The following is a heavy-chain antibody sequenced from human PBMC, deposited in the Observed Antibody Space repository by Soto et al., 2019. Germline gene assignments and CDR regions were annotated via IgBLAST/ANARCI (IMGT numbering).Heavy chain of an antibody. D-gene: IGHD3-10*01. J-gene: IGHJ5*02. Sequence: QVILVQSGAEVQKPGASLNVSCTASGYIFSANYIHWVRQSPGQGLEWLGWINPHSGATNCAQKFLGRVTRRADPSASTSYMDLARLKSDATAVYYCVRVHAVGFSNWSDPWGRGTLFTVSS. CDR2: INPHSGAT. V-gene: IGHV1-2*02. CDR3: VRVHAVGFSNWSDP. CDR1: GYIFSANY.